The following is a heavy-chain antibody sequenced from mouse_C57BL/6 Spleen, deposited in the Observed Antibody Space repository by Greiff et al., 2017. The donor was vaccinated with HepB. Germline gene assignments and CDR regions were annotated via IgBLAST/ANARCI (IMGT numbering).Heavy chain of an antibody. CDR2: ISDGGSYT. CDR3: ARDYDYPYYFDY. D-gene: IGHD2-4*01. Sequence: EVQLVESGGGLVKPGGSLKLSCAASGFTFSSYAMSWVRQTPEKRLEWVATISDGGSYTYYPDNVKGRFTISRDNAKNNLYLQMSHLKSEGTAMYYCARDYDYPYYFDYWGQGTTLTVSS. V-gene: IGHV5-4*01. J-gene: IGHJ2*01. CDR1: GFTFSSYA.